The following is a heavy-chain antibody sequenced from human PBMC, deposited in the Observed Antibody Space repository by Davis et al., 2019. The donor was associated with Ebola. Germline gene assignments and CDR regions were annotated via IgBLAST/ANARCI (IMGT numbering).Heavy chain of an antibody. D-gene: IGHD6-13*01. CDR2: ISSSSSTI. CDR1: GFTFSSYS. V-gene: IGHV3-48*04. Sequence: PGGSLRLSCAASGFTFSSYSMNWVRQAPGKGLEWVSYISSSSSTIYYADSVKGRFTISRDNAKNSLYLQMNSLRAEDTAVYYCARDSGQFGYSSSWYGYDYWGQGTLVTVSS. J-gene: IGHJ4*02. CDR3: ARDSGQFGYSSSWYGYDY.